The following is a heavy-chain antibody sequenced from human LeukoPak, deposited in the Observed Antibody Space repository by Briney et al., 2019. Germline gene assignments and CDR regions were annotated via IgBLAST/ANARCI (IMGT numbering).Heavy chain of an antibody. V-gene: IGHV1-3*01. CDR2: INAANGNT. CDR1: GFTFTTFT. D-gene: IGHD6-19*01. CDR3: ARGAPIRVAVAATFDP. Sequence: ASVEASCKPSGFTFTTFTMHWGRQAPGPRLEWMGWINAANGNTQYSQKFQVRVTITRDTSASTAYMELSSLRSEDTAVYYCARGAPIRVAVAATFDPWGQGTLVTVPS. J-gene: IGHJ5*02.